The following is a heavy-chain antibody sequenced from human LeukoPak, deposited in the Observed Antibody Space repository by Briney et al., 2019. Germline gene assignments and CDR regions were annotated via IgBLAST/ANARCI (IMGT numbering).Heavy chain of an antibody. CDR2: ISAYNGNT. CDR3: ARDDAGYYYYYGMDV. J-gene: IGHJ6*02. D-gene: IGHD1-14*01. CDR1: GYTFTSYG. V-gene: IGHV1-18*01. Sequence: ASVKVSCKASGYTFTSYGISWVRRAPGQGLEWMGWISAYNGNTNYAQKLQGRVTMTTDTSTSTAYMELRSLRSDDTAVYYCARDDAGYYYYYGMDVWGQGTTVTVSS.